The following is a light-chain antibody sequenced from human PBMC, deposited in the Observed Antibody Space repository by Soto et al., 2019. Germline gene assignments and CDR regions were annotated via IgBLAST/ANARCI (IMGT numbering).Light chain of an antibody. CDR3: LQASSFPRT. Sequence: DIQMTQSPSFVSASVGDRVTITCRASQGISTFLAWYQQHPGQAPKLLIYASSRLQRGLPSRFSGDGSGTEFTLTIDSLQPEDFATYYCLQASSFPRTFGQGTKLEI. CDR1: QGISTF. V-gene: IGKV1-12*01. J-gene: IGKJ2*01. CDR2: ASS.